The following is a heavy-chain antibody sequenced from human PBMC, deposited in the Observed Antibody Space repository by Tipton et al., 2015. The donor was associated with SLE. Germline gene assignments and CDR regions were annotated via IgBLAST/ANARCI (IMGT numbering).Heavy chain of an antibody. D-gene: IGHD4-17*01. CDR1: GGSFSGYY. Sequence: LRLSCAVYGGSFSGYYWSWIRQPPGKGLEWIGEINHSGSTNYNPSLKSRVTISVDTSKNQFSLKLSSVTAADTAVYYCAGTYYGDYVWFVPWGQGILVTVSS. J-gene: IGHJ5*02. V-gene: IGHV4-34*01. CDR2: INHSGST. CDR3: AGTYYGDYVWFVP.